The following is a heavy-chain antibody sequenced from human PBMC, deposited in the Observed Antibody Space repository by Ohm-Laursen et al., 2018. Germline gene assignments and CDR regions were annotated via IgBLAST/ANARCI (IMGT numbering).Heavy chain of an antibody. J-gene: IGHJ4*02. CDR1: GFTFSSYA. D-gene: IGHD6-13*01. V-gene: IGHV3-23*01. CDR3: AKERKQIDY. CDR2: LSGSGHDT. Sequence: SLRLSCAASGFTFSSYAMSWVRQAPEKGLEWVSGLSGSGHDTYYTDSVKGRFTISRDNSKNTLYLQMNGLRAEDTAVYYCAKERKQIDYWGQGTLVTVSS.